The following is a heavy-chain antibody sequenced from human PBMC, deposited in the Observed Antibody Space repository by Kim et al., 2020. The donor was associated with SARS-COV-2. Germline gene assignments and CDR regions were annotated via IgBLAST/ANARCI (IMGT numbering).Heavy chain of an antibody. CDR3: ARGGEVDGYNLFDY. D-gene: IGHD5-12*01. Sequence: SVKVSCKASGGTFSSYAISWVRQAPGQGLEWMGGIIPIFGTANYAQKFQGRVTITADESTSTAYMELSSLRSEDTAVYYCARGGEVDGYNLFDYWGQGTLVTVSS. CDR2: IIPIFGTA. V-gene: IGHV1-69*13. J-gene: IGHJ4*02. CDR1: GGTFSSYA.